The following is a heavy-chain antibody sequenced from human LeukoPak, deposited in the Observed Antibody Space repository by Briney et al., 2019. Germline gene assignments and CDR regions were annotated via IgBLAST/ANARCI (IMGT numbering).Heavy chain of an antibody. CDR1: GFTFSSYA. CDR2: ISYDGSNK. J-gene: IGHJ4*02. Sequence: AGGSLRLSCAASGFTFSSYAMHWVRQAPGKGLEWVAVISYDGSNKYYADSVKGRFTISRDNSKNTLCLQMNSLRAEDTAVYYCARDPTLWGQGTLVTVSS. CDR3: ARDPTL. V-gene: IGHV3-30-3*01.